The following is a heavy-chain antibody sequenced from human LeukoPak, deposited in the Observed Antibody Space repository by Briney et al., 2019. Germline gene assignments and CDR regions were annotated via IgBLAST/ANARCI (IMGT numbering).Heavy chain of an antibody. CDR1: GGTFSSYA. D-gene: IGHD2-2*01. CDR3: ARSRRSSGTTGNFQH. CDR2: IIPIFGTA. J-gene: IGHJ1*01. Sequence: SVKVSCKASGGTFSSYAISWVRQAPGQGLEWMGGIIPIFGTANYAQKFQGRVTITADESTSTAYMELSSLRSEDTAVYYCARSRRSSGTTGNFQHWGQGTLVTVSS. V-gene: IGHV1-69*13.